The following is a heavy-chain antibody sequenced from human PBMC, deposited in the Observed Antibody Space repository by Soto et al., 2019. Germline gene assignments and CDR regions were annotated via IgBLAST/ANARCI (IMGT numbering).Heavy chain of an antibody. Sequence: QVQLVESGGGVVQPGRSLRLSCAASGFTFSSYGMHWVRQAPGKGLEWVAVIWYDGSNKYYADSVKGRFTISRDNSNNTLYLQMNSLRAEDTAVYYCARDGFSAVAKHGGFDVWGQGTMFTVSS. D-gene: IGHD5-12*01. CDR3: ARDGFSAVAKHGGFDV. V-gene: IGHV3-33*01. J-gene: IGHJ3*01. CDR1: GFTFSSYG. CDR2: IWYDGSNK.